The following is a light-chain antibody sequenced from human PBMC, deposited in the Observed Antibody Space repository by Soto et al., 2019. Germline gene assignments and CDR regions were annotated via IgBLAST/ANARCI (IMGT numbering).Light chain of an antibody. CDR3: QQSYSTPRT. Sequence: DIQMTQSPSSLSASVGDRVTITCRASQSISSYLNWYQQKPGKAPKLLMYAASSLQSGVPSRFSGSGSGTDFTLTISSLQPKDFATYYCQQSYSTPRTFGQGTKVEIK. V-gene: IGKV1-39*01. CDR1: QSISSY. J-gene: IGKJ1*01. CDR2: AAS.